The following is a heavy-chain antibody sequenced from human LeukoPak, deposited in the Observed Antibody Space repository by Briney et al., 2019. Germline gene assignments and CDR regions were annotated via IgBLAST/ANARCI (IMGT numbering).Heavy chain of an antibody. V-gene: IGHV4-59*08. CDR1: GGSISSYY. D-gene: IGHD3-3*01. CDR3: ARGTVLRFLEWFNGAFDI. CDR2: IYYSGST. Sequence: SETLSLTCTVSGGSISSYYWSWIRQPPGKGLEWIGYIYYSGSTSYNPSLKSRVTISVDTSKNQFSLKLSSVTAADTAVYYCARGTVLRFLEWFNGAFDIWGQGTMVTVSS. J-gene: IGHJ3*02.